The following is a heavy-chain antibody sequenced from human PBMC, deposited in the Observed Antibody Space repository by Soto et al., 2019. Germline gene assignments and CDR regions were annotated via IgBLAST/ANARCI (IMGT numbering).Heavy chain of an antibody. CDR2: ISYDGSNK. J-gene: IGHJ5*02. CDR1: GFTFSSYA. V-gene: IGHV3-30-3*01. D-gene: IGHD6-19*01. Sequence: GGSLRLSCAASGFTFSSYAMHWVRQAPGKGLEWVAVISYDGSNKYYADSVKGRFTISRDNSKNTLYLQMNSLRAEDTAVYYCASFTQWLVIPWGQGTMVTVYS. CDR3: ASFTQWLVIP.